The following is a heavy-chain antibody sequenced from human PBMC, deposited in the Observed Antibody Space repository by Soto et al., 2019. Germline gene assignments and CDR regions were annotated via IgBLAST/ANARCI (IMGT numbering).Heavy chain of an antibody. Sequence: ASVKVSCKASGYTFTGYYMHWVRQAPGQGLEWMGWINPNSGGTNYAQKFQGRFTISRDNAKNSLYLQMNSLRAEDTAVYYCARGLGSSGWYSPWYAFDIWGQGTMVTVSS. CDR2: INPNSGGT. D-gene: IGHD6-19*01. CDR3: ARGLGSSGWYSPWYAFDI. V-gene: IGHV1-2*02. CDR1: GYTFTGYY. J-gene: IGHJ3*02.